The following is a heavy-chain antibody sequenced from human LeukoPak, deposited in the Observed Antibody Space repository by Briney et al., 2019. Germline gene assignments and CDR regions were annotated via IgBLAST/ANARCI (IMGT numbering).Heavy chain of an antibody. D-gene: IGHD1-26*01. CDR3: ARDEYSGSP. CDR1: GFTFSYYY. V-gene: IGHV3-11*04. J-gene: IGHJ5*02. CDR2: ISSSGSTI. Sequence: GGSLRLSCAASGFTFSYYYMTWIRQAPGKGLEWLSYISSSGSTISYADSVKGRFTISRDNAKNSLYLQMNSLRAEDTAVYYCARDEYSGSPWGQGTLVTVSS.